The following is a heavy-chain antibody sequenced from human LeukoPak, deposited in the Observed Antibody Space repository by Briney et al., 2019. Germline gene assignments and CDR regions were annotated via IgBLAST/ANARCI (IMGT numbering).Heavy chain of an antibody. J-gene: IGHJ4*02. CDR1: GFTFSSYS. CDR2: ISSSSSYI. D-gene: IGHD2-2*01. Sequence: GGSLRLSCAASGFTFSSYSMNWVRQAPGKGLEWVSSISSSSSYIYYADSVKGRFTISRDNAKNSLYLQMNSLRSEDTAVYYCAREPAAEECFDYWGQGTLVTVSS. V-gene: IGHV3-21*04. CDR3: AREPAAEECFDY.